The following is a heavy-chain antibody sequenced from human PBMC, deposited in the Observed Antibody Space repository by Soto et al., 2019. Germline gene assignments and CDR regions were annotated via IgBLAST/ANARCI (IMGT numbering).Heavy chain of an antibody. CDR2: IVVGSGNT. J-gene: IGHJ4*02. CDR1: GFTFTSSA. Sequence: GASVKVSCKASGFTFTSSAVQWVRQARGQRLEWIGWIVVGSGNTNYAQKFQERVTITRDMSTSTAYMELSSLRSEDTAVYYCAADPLRFLEWLEGTTGGWGQGTLVTVSS. V-gene: IGHV1-58*01. D-gene: IGHD3-3*01. CDR3: AADPLRFLEWLEGTTGG.